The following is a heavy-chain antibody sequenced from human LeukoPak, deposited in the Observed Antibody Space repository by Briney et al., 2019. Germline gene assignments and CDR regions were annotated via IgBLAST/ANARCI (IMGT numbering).Heavy chain of an antibody. J-gene: IGHJ4*02. CDR3: VSFYETY. CDR2: INSDGSWT. Sequence: GGSLRLSCAASGNFWMHWVRQVPGKGLVWVSHINSDGSWTSYADSVKGRFTISKDNAKNTVYLQMNSLRAEDTAVYYCVSFYETYWGRGTLVTVSS. CDR1: GNFW. D-gene: IGHD2/OR15-2a*01. V-gene: IGHV3-74*01.